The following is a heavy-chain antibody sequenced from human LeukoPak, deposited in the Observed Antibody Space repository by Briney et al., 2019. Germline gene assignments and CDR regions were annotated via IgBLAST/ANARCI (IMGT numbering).Heavy chain of an antibody. J-gene: IGHJ1*01. D-gene: IGHD2-2*01. CDR1: GYTFTSYY. CDR2: INPSGGST. Sequence: ASVKVSCKASGYTFTSYYMHWVRQAPGQGLEWMGIINPSGGSTSYAQKFQGRVTMTRDTSTSTVYMELSSLRPEGTAVYYCARDGGVVGYCSSTSCYWGYFQHWGQGTLVTVSS. CDR3: ARDGGVVGYCSSTSCYWGYFQH. V-gene: IGHV1-46*03.